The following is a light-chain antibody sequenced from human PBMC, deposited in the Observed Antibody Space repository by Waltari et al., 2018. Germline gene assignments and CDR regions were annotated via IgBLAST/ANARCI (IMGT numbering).Light chain of an antibody. CDR1: SSDVGKYKF. Sequence: QSALTQPHSASGSSGQSVTISCTGTSSDVGKYKFVSWYQQHPGKATKLMIYDVNTRPSGVPDRFARSKSDNATSLIVSVHQAEDEADYFCCSYSGGNTVLFGGGTKLTVL. CDR3: CSYSGGNTVL. CDR2: DVN. J-gene: IGLJ2*01. V-gene: IGLV2-8*01.